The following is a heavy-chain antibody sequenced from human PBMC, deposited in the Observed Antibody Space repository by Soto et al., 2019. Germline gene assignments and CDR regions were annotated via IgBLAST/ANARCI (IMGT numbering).Heavy chain of an antibody. D-gene: IGHD1-7*01. CDR1: EFSFTNFW. Sequence: GESLKISCKASEFSFTNFWIGWVRQMPGKGLEWMGIIYPGDSDTRYSPSFQGQVTISADKSVSTAYLQWSNLKASDTAMYYCDRGTMAYYFDYWGQGTLVTVSS. V-gene: IGHV5-51*01. CDR2: IYPGDSDT. J-gene: IGHJ4*02. CDR3: DRGTMAYYFDY.